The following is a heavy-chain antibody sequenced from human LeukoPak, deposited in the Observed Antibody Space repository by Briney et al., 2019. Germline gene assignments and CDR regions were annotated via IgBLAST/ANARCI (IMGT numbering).Heavy chain of an antibody. J-gene: IGHJ5*01. Sequence: GGSLRLSCAASGFTFSTYWMTWVRQAPGKGREWVANLNPDGSDKYYVDSVKGRFTISRDNAKSSLYLQMSSLRAEDTAVYYCAIDAYTSASDSWGQGTLVSVSS. D-gene: IGHD3-16*01. CDR3: AIDAYTSASDS. V-gene: IGHV3-7*01. CDR2: LNPDGSDK. CDR1: GFTFSTYW.